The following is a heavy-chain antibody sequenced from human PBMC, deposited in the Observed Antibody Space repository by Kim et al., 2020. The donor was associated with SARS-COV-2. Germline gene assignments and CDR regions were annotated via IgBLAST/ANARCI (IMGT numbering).Heavy chain of an antibody. CDR3: AKSLGYSDSSAYLTNYYYITDV. CDR2: ISDGGGNS. CDR1: GFTFTSYA. J-gene: IGHJ6*02. Sequence: GGSLRLSCAASGFTFTSYAMNWVRQAPGKGLEWVSGISDGGGNSYYAVSVKGRFTISRDNSKNTLYLQMNSLRAEDTAVYYCAKSLGYSDSSAYLTNYYYITDVWGQGTPVTVSS. V-gene: IGHV3-23*01. D-gene: IGHD3-22*01.